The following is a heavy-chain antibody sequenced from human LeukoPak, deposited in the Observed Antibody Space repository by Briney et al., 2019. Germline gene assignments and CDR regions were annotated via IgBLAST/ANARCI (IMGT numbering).Heavy chain of an antibody. V-gene: IGHV4-30-4*08. Sequence: SGTLSLTCTVSGGSISSGDYYWRWIRQPPGKGLEWIGYIYYSGSTYYNPSLKSRVTISVDTSKNQFSLKLSSVTAADTAVYYCAREAPWQQGFDYRGQGTLVTVSS. J-gene: IGHJ4*02. CDR1: GGSISSGDYY. CDR3: AREAPWQQGFDY. D-gene: IGHD6-13*01. CDR2: IYYSGST.